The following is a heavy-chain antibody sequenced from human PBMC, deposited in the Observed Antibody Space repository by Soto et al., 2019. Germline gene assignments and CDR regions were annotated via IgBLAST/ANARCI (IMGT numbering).Heavy chain of an antibody. D-gene: IGHD3-22*01. V-gene: IGHV3-21*04. J-gene: IGHJ5*02. CDR3: AKESGIRITMITPNWFDP. CDR1: GFTFSSYS. CDR2: ISSSSSYI. Sequence: TGGSPRLSCSASGFTFSSYSMNWVRQAPGKGLEWVSSISSSSSYIYYADSVKGRFTISRDNAKNSLYLQMNSLRVEDTAVYYCAKESGIRITMITPNWFDPWGQGTLVTVSS.